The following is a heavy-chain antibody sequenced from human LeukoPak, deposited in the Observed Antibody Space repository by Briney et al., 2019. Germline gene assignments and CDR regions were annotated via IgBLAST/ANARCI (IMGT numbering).Heavy chain of an antibody. V-gene: IGHV1-69*04. D-gene: IGHD3-22*01. CDR3: ARDDYDSSGYYGWFDP. CDR1: GGTFSSYT. CDR2: IIPILGIA. J-gene: IGHJ5*02. Sequence: SVKVSCKASGGTFSSYTISWVRQAPGQGLEWMGRIIPILGIANCAQKFQGRVTITADKSTSTAYMELSSLRSEDTAVYYCARDDYDSSGYYGWFDPWGQGTLVTVSS.